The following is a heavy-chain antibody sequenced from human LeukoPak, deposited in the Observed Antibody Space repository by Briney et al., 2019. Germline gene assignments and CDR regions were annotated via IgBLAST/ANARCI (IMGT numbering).Heavy chain of an antibody. V-gene: IGHV4-34*01. D-gene: IGHD2-2*01. CDR1: GGSISSYY. CDR3: ALRILYCSSTSCYPNGMDV. CDR2: INHSGST. J-gene: IGHJ6*02. Sequence: SETLSLTCTVSGGSISSYYWSWIRQPPGKGLEWIGEINHSGSTNYNPSLKSRVTISVDTSKNQFSLKLSSVTAADTAVYYCALRILYCSSTSCYPNGMDVWGRGTTVTVSS.